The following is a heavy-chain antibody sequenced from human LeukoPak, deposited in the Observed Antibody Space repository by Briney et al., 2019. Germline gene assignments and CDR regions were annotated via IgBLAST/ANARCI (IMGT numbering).Heavy chain of an antibody. CDR2: IYHSGST. CDR1: GYSISSGYY. D-gene: IGHD2-15*01. J-gene: IGHJ6*03. V-gene: IGHV4-38-2*02. Sequence: SETLSLTCTVSGYSISSGYYWGWIRQPPGKGLEWIGSIYHSGSTYYNPSLKSRVTISVDTSKNQFSLKLSSVTAADTAGYYCASMGRFLYMDVWGKGTTVTVYS. CDR3: ASMGRFLYMDV.